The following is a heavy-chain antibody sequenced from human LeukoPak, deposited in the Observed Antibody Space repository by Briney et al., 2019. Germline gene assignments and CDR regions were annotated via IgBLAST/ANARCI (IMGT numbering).Heavy chain of an antibody. CDR2: INPNSGGT. D-gene: IGHD4-17*01. J-gene: IGHJ4*02. Sequence: GASVKVSCKASGYTFTGYYMHWVRQAPGQGLEWMGWINPNSGGTNYAQKFQGWVTMTRDTSISTAYMELSRLRSDDTAVYYCARAPTTLDYGDYGFDYWGQGTLVTVSS. CDR3: ARAPTTLDYGDYGFDY. V-gene: IGHV1-2*04. CDR1: GYTFTGYY.